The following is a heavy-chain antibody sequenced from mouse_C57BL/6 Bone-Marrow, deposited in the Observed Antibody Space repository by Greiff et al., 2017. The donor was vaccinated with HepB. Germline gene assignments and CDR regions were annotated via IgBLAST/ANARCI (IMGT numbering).Heavy chain of an antibody. D-gene: IGHD2-1*01. V-gene: IGHV5-12*01. CDR3: ARPGIYYGNYVDYYAMDY. J-gene: IGHJ4*01. CDR2: ISNGGGST. Sequence: EVHLVESGGGLVQPGGSLKLSCAASGFTFSDYYMYWVRQTPEKRLEWVAYISNGGGSTYYPDTVKGRFTISRDNAKNTLYLQMSRLKSEDTAMYYCARPGIYYGNYVDYYAMDYWGQGTSVTVSS. CDR1: GFTFSDYY.